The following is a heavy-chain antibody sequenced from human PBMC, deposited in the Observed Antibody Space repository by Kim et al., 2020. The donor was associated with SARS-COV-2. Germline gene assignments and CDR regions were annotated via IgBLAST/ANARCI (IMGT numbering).Heavy chain of an antibody. J-gene: IGHJ6*02. CDR1: GGSISSSSYY. CDR3: PLSTVGYCSSTSCYNYGMVV. V-gene: IGHV4-39*07. CDR2: IYYSGST. D-gene: IGHD2-2*02. Sequence: SETLSLTCTVSGGSISSSSYYWGWIRQPPGKGLEWIGSIYYSGSTYYNPSLKSRVTISVDTSKNQFSLKLSSVTAADTAVYYCPLSTVGYCSSTSCYNYGMVVWGQGTTVTVSS.